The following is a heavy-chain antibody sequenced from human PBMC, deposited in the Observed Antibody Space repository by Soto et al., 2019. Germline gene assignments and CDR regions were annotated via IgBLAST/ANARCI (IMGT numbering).Heavy chain of an antibody. D-gene: IGHD3-10*01. J-gene: IGHJ5*02. CDR2: IYYSGST. CDR1: GGSISSSSFY. CDR3: ARFPLTMVRRVRSSAP. Sequence: SETLSLTCKVSGGSISSSSFYWGWIRQPPGKGLEWIATIYYSGSTYYNPSLKSRVTISVDTSKNPFSLKLSSVTAADTAVYYCARFPLTMVRRVRSSAPWGQGTLVPVSS. V-gene: IGHV4-39*01.